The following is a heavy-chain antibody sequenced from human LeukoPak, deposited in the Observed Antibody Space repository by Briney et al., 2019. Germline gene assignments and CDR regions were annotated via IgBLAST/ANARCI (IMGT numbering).Heavy chain of an antibody. J-gene: IGHJ4*02. Sequence: PGGSLRLSCAASGFTFDDYAMHWVRQAPGKGLEWVSGISWNSGSIGYADSVKGRFTISRDNAKNSLYLQMNSLGAEDTALYYCARGLWFGELSVYFDYWGQGTLVTVSS. CDR2: ISWNSGSI. V-gene: IGHV3-9*01. CDR1: GFTFDDYA. CDR3: ARGLWFGELSVYFDY. D-gene: IGHD3-10*01.